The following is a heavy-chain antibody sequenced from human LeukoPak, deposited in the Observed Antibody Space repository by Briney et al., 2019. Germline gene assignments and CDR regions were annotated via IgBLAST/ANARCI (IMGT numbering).Heavy chain of an antibody. CDR3: ARTIVGAAFDY. CDR2: IDGDGSST. Sequence: GGSLRLSCAASGFTLSNYWMHWVRQAPGKGLVWVSRIDGDGSSTSYADSVKGPFTISRDNAKNTLYLQMTSLRAEDTAVYYCARTIVGAAFDYWGQGTLVTVSS. V-gene: IGHV3-74*01. D-gene: IGHD1-26*01. CDR1: GFTLSNYW. J-gene: IGHJ4*02.